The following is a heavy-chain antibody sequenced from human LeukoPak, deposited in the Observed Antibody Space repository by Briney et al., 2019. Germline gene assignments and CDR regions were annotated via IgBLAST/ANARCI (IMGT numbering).Heavy chain of an antibody. V-gene: IGHV4-59*01. CDR3: AREDLRYFDY. D-gene: IGHD4-17*01. CDR2: IYDTGST. CDR1: GGSISSFY. J-gene: IGHJ4*02. Sequence: SSETLSLTRTVSGGSISSFYWTWIRQPPGKGLEWIGYIYDTGSTNYNPSLKSRVTISIDTSKNQFSLKLSSVTAADTAVYYCAREDLRYFDYWGQGTQVTVSS.